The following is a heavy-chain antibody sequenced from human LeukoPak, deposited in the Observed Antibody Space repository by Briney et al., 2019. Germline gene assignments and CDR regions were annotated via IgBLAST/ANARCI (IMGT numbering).Heavy chain of an antibody. CDR1: GGSIRSYY. J-gene: IGHJ3*02. D-gene: IGHD5-18*01. V-gene: IGHV4-59*12. Sequence: SETLSLTXTVSGGSIRSYYWSWIRQPPGKGLEWIGYIYYSGSTNYNPSLKSRVTISVDTSKNQFSLKLSSVTAADTAVYYCARGLGDTAMATPAFDIWGQGTMVTVSS. CDR2: IYYSGST. CDR3: ARGLGDTAMATPAFDI.